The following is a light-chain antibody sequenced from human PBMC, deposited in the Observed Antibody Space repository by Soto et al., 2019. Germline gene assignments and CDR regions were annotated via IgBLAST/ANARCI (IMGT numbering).Light chain of an antibody. CDR2: DAF. CDR3: QHKSA. J-gene: IGKJ5*01. Sequence: EIVLTQSPATLSLSPGERATLSCRASQSVSNYLAGYQQKPGQAPRLLIDDAFNRATGIPARFSGSGSGTDFTLPISSLEPENFAVDRCQHKSAFGQGTRLEIK. CDR1: QSVSNY. V-gene: IGKV3-11*01.